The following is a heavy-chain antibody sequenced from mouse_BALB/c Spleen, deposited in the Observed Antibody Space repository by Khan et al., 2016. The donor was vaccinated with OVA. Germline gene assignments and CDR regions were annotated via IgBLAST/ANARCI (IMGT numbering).Heavy chain of an antibody. CDR2: ISTYYGDA. CDR3: ARGGSRSLFAY. D-gene: IGHD1-1*01. V-gene: IGHV1S137*01. Sequence: QVQLKQSGTELVRPGVSVKISCKGSGYTFTEYAMNWVKESHEKSLEWIGVISTYYGDARYNQKFKGKATMTVDKSSSTAYMELARLTSEDSAIYYCARGGSRSLFAYGGQGTQVTVSS. J-gene: IGHJ3*01. CDR1: GYTFTEYA.